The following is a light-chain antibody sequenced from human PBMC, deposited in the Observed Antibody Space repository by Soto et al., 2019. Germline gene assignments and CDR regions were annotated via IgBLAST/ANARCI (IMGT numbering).Light chain of an antibody. J-gene: IGKJ3*01. CDR1: QSVSSSY. V-gene: IGKV3-20*01. Sequence: EISLTQSPGTLSLSPGERATVSCRASQSVSSSYLAWYQQRPGQAPRLLIYGASSRATGIPDRFSGSGSGTDFTLTISRLEPEDFAVYYCQQYVSSPPTFGPGTKVDIK. CDR3: QQYVSSPPT. CDR2: GAS.